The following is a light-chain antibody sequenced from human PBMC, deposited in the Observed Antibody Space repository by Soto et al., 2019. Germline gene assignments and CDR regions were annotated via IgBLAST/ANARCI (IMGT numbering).Light chain of an antibody. J-gene: IGKJ1*01. Sequence: IQLTQSPSSLSASVGDRVTITCRASQGISSYLAWYQQEPGKAHKLLIYAAYSLQSGVQSRFSGSGSGTDFTLTIRSLQPEDFATYYCKQSYSTPRTFGQGTKVDIK. CDR1: QGISSY. CDR2: AAY. V-gene: IGKV1-39*01. CDR3: KQSYSTPRT.